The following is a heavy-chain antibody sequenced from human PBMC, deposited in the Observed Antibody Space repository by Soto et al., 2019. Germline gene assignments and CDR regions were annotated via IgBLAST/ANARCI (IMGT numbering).Heavy chain of an antibody. J-gene: IGHJ4*02. CDR2: IHSIRSII. CDR1: GFTFSSHA. Sequence: EVQLVESGGGLVQPGGSLRLSCAVSGFTFSSHAMNWVRQAPGKGLEWVAYIHSIRSIIYYADSVKGRFTISRDNAKNSLYLQIDSRRYEDTAVYYCARDARNADYDYWGQGTLVTVSS. CDR3: ARDARNADYDY. D-gene: IGHD3-16*01. V-gene: IGHV3-48*02.